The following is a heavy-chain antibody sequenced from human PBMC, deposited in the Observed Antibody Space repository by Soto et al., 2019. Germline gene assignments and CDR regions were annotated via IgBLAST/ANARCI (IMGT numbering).Heavy chain of an antibody. V-gene: IGHV3-7*01. Sequence: GGSLRLSCAASGFTFSSYWMSWVRQAPGKGLEWVANIKQDGSEKYYVDSVKGRFTISRDNAKNSLYLQMNSLRAEDTAVYYCAREDVVVVPAAMAHDAFDIWGQGTMVTVSS. J-gene: IGHJ3*02. CDR2: IKQDGSEK. CDR3: AREDVVVVPAAMAHDAFDI. CDR1: GFTFSSYW. D-gene: IGHD2-2*01.